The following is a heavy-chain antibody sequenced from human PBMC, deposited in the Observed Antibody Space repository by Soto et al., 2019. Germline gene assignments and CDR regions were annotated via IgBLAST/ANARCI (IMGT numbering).Heavy chain of an antibody. Sequence: EVQLVESGGGLVQPGGSLRLSCAASGFTFSSYRMNWVRQAPGKGLAWASSISSSSRTIYYADSVKGRFTISRDNAKNSLYLQMNSLRDEDTAVYDCAGVIMDVWGQGTSVTVAS. CDR3: AGVIMDV. V-gene: IGHV3-48*02. J-gene: IGHJ6*02. CDR1: GFTFSSYR. CDR2: ISSSSRTI.